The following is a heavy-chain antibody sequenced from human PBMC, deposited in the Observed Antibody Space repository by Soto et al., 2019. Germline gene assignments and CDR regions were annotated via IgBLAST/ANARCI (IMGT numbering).Heavy chain of an antibody. V-gene: IGHV3-7*01. CDR1: GFTFSSYW. Sequence: EVQLVESGGGLVQPGGSLRLSCAASGFTFSSYWMSWVRQAPGTGLEWVANIKQDGSEKYYVDSVKGRFTISSDNAQNSLYLQMNGLRAEDTAVYYCARPADLVVGDSDAFDIWGQETMFTVSS. D-gene: IGHD2-15*01. CDR3: ARPADLVVGDSDAFDI. CDR2: IKQDGSEK. J-gene: IGHJ3*02.